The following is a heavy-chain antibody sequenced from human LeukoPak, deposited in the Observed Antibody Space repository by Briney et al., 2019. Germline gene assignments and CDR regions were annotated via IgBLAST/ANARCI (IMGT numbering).Heavy chain of an antibody. CDR3: ARAPPEGNWFAP. Sequence: PGGSLRLSCAASGFTVGSNYMSWVRQAPGKGLEWVSVIYSGGSTYYADSVKGRFTISRDNSKNTLYLQMNSLRAEDTAVYYCARAPPEGNWFAPWGQGTLVTVSS. CDR1: GFTVGSNY. V-gene: IGHV3-53*01. D-gene: IGHD1-14*01. J-gene: IGHJ5*02. CDR2: IYSGGST.